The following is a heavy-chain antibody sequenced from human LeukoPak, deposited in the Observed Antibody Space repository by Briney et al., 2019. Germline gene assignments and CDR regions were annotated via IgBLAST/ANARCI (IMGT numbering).Heavy chain of an antibody. Sequence: PSETLSLTCTVSGGSINTGGYFWSWIRQHPRRGLEWIGYISHRGRTYYTPSLKSRVTMSVDTSKNQFSLTLSSVTAADSGVYFCAREFLACMIRGAGYSYGMDVWGQGTTVSVSS. CDR2: ISHRGRT. CDR1: GGSINTGGYF. D-gene: IGHD3-10*01. J-gene: IGHJ6*02. CDR3: AREFLACMIRGAGYSYGMDV. V-gene: IGHV4-31*03.